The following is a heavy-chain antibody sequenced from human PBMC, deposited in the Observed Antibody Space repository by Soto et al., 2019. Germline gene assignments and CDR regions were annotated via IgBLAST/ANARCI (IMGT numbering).Heavy chain of an antibody. CDR1: GGSTSSDSY. J-gene: IGHJ4*02. D-gene: IGHD3-16*01. CDR2: IYYSGNT. V-gene: IGHV4-30-4*01. CDR3: AREGGESSDGLYYFDS. Sequence: SETLSLTCTVSGGSTSSDSYWSWIRQPPRKGLEWIGHIYYSGNTDYNPSLKSRLAISIDTSKNQFSLKLSSVTAADTAVYFCAREGGESSDGLYYFDSWGQGSLVTVSS.